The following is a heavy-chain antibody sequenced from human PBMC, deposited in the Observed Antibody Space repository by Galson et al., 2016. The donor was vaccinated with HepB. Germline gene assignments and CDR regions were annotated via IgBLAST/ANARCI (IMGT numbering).Heavy chain of an antibody. D-gene: IGHD3-3*01. J-gene: IGHJ4*02. V-gene: IGHV3-23*01. Sequence: SLRLSCAASGFTFSSYAMSWVRQAPGKGLEWVSAISGSGGSTYYADSVKGRFTVSRDNSKNTLYLQMNSLRAGDTAVYYCAKQGRRIWEWLSPAYWGQGTLVTVSS. CDR2: ISGSGGST. CDR3: AKQGRRIWEWLSPAY. CDR1: GFTFSSYA.